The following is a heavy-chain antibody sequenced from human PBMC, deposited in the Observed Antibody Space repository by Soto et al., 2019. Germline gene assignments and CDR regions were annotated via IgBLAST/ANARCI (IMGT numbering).Heavy chain of an antibody. CDR3: ARGEPTYYYDSSGYQYFDY. V-gene: IGHV5-51*04. CDR1: GYSFTSYW. Sequence: GESLKISCKGSGYSFTSYWIGWVRQMPGKGLEWMGIIYPGDSDTRYSPSFQGQVTISADKPISTAYLQWSSLKASDTAMYYCARGEPTYYYDSSGYQYFDYWGQGTLVTVSS. CDR2: IYPGDSDT. D-gene: IGHD3-22*01. J-gene: IGHJ4*02.